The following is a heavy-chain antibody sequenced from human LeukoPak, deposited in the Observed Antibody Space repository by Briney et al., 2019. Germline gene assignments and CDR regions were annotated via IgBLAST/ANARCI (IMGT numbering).Heavy chain of an antibody. CDR1: GFTLSSNW. CDR3: ATVFDY. J-gene: IGHJ4*02. Sequence: PGGSLRLAWAVSGFTLSSNWMHWVRQVPGKGLVWVSRIDNYGSGTSYADSVKGRFTISRDNAKNTVYLQMNSLRAEDTAVYYCATVFDYWGQGTLVTVSS. CDR2: IDNYGSGT. V-gene: IGHV3-74*01.